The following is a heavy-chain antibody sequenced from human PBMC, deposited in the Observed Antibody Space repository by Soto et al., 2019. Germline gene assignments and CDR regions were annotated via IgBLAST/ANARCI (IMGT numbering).Heavy chain of an antibody. CDR3: AKDLRPYGRYDVVY. D-gene: IGHD2-15*01. CDR1: GFTFRTYA. J-gene: IGHJ4*02. Sequence: GGSLRLSCAAYGFTFRTYAMNWVRQAPGKGLEWVAVIVGDASSIDYADSVKGRFTISRDNSKNIMYLQMTSLKVEDTATYFCAKDLRPYGRYDVVYWGQGTQVTVSS. CDR2: IVGDASSI. V-gene: IGHV3-23*03.